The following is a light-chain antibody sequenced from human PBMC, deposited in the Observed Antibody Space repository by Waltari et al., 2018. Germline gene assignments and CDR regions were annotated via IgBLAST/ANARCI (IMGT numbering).Light chain of an antibody. CDR3: QSYDTSLRAV. V-gene: IGLV1-40*01. CDR2: GND. CDR1: SSNFGAGYD. Sequence: QSVLTQPPSVSGAPGQRITIPCTRRSSNFGAGYDVLWYRQLPGTAPKLLIYGNDKRPSGVPDRFSGSKSGTSASLGITGLQAEDEADYYCQSYDTSLRAVFGGGTKVIVL. J-gene: IGLJ2*01.